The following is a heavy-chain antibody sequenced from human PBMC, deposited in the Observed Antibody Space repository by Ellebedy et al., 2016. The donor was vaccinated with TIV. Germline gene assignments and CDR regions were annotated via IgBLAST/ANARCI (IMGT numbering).Heavy chain of an antibody. CDR3: AREAAAGPLSYLDY. CDR2: INPNSGGT. J-gene: IGHJ4*02. CDR1: GYTFTGYY. V-gene: IGHV1-2*02. D-gene: IGHD6-13*01. Sequence: ASVKVSCKASGYTFTGYYMHWVRQAPGQGLEWMGWINPNSGGTNYAQTFQGRVTMTRDTSISTAYMELSRLRSDDTAVYYCAREAAAGPLSYLDYWGRGTLIIVSS.